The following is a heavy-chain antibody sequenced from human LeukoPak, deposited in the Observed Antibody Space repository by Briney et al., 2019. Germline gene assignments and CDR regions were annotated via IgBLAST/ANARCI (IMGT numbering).Heavy chain of an antibody. Sequence: PGGSLRLSCAASGFTFSSYGMHWVRQAPGKGLEWVAVISYDGSNKYYADSVKGRFTISRDNSKNTLYLQMNSLRAEDTAVYYCAKDENDILTAWGQGTTVTVSS. D-gene: IGHD3-9*01. CDR3: AKDENDILTA. V-gene: IGHV3-30*18. J-gene: IGHJ6*02. CDR1: GFTFSSYG. CDR2: ISYDGSNK.